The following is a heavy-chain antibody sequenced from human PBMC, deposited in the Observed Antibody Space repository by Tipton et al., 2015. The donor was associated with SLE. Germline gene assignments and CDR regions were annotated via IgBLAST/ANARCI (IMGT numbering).Heavy chain of an antibody. CDR3: ARRHYSGHFDS. CDR2: IFYTGST. J-gene: IGHJ4*02. CDR1: DGSIRRTNYY. Sequence: TLSLTCTVSDGSIRRTNYYWGWIRQPPGKGLEWIGSIFYTGSTYYNPSLKSRVSFSIDTSKHQFSLKLNSVTAADTAVYYCARRHYSGHFDSWGQGNLVTFTS. D-gene: IGHD5-12*01. V-gene: IGHV4-39*07.